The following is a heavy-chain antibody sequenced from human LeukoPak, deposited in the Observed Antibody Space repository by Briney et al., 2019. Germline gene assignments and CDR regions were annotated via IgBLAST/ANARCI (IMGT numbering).Heavy chain of an antibody. CDR2: IYYTGST. CDR3: ARDRGELWLLY. V-gene: IGHV4-59*01. CDR1: GGSISGYY. D-gene: IGHD3-10*01. Sequence: KPSETLPLTCTVSGGSISGYYWSWIRQPPGKGLEWIGYIYYTGSTTYNPSLKSRVTISVDTSKNQFSLKLTSVTAADTAVYFCARDRGELWLLYWGQGTLVTVSS. J-gene: IGHJ4*02.